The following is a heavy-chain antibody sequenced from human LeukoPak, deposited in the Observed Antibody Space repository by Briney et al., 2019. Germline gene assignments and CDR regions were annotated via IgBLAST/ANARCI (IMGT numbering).Heavy chain of an antibody. Sequence: GGSLRLSCAASGFTFSIYAMHWVRQAPGKGLEWVAVISYAGNNKYYADSVKGRFTVSRDNSKNTLYLQMNSLRAEDTAVYYCARDWGLGELLDYYFDYWGQGTLVTVSS. V-gene: IGHV3-30-3*01. D-gene: IGHD3-10*01. CDR1: GFTFSIYA. CDR3: ARDWGLGELLDYYFDY. J-gene: IGHJ4*02. CDR2: ISYAGNNK.